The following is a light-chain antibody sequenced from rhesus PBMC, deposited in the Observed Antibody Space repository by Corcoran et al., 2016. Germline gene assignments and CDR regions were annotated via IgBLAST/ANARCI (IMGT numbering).Light chain of an antibody. CDR2: YAN. CDR3: QQGNSNPLT. CDR1: QGISSY. V-gene: IGKV1-32*02. J-gene: IGKJ4*01. Sequence: DIQMSQSPSSLSASVGDRVTITCRASQGISSYLNWYQQKPGKAPKLLIYYANSLASGVPSRCSGSGSGTEFTLTISSLQPEDFATYYCQQGNSNPLTFGGGTKVELK.